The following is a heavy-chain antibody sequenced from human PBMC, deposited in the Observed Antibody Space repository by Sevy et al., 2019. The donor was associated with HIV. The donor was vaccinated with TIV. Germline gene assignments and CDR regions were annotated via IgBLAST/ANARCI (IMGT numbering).Heavy chain of an antibody. CDR2: ISYNGDLK. D-gene: IGHD6-19*01. Sequence: GGSLRLSCAASGFTFMTHAMHWVRQAPGKGLEWVALISYNGDLKHYGESVRGRFTISRDNLKNTLYLQMNSLRAEDTALYYCAREAGYTTGWSSGNYWGQGTLVTVSS. CDR3: AREAGYTTGWSSGNY. J-gene: IGHJ4*02. CDR1: GFTFMTHA. V-gene: IGHV3-30*14.